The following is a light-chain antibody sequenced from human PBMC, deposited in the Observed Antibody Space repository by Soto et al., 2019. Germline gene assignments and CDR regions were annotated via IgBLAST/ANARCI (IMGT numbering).Light chain of an antibody. V-gene: IGKV3-20*01. CDR3: QHYGSSPIT. CDR1: QSVSTRY. CDR2: EAS. Sequence: EIVLTQSPGTLSLSPGERATLSCRASQSVSTRYLAWYQQTPGQAPRLLIDEASRRATGIQERFGGSGSGPVFTLTISRLEAEAVVEYCCQHYGSSPITFGQGTRLEIK. J-gene: IGKJ5*01.